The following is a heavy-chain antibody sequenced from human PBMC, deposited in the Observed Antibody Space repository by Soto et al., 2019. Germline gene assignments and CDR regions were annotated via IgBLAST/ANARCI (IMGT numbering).Heavy chain of an antibody. CDR3: ASLDLRYFDWLKPDAFDI. V-gene: IGHV3-7*01. D-gene: IGHD3-9*01. J-gene: IGHJ3*02. CDR2: IKQDGSEK. Sequence: GGSLRLSCAASGFTFSSYWMSWVRQAPGKGLEWVANIKQDGSEKYYVDSVKGRFTISRDNAKNSLYLQMNSLRAEDTAVYYCASLDLRYFDWLKPDAFDIWGQGTMVTVSS. CDR1: GFTFSSYW.